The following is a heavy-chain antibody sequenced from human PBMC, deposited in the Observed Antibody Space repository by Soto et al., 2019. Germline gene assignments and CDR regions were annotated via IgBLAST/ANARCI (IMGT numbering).Heavy chain of an antibody. CDR3: APRFGAFDY. V-gene: IGHV3-30*03. D-gene: IGHD3-10*01. CDR2: ISYDGSNK. CDR1: GFTFSSYG. Sequence: QVQLVESGGGVVQPGRSLRLSCAASGFTFSSYGMHWVRQAPGKGLGWVAVISYDGSNKYYADSVRGRFTISRDNSKTTPYLQMDSLSAADRAVYCGAPRFGAFDYWGQGTLVTVSS. J-gene: IGHJ4*02.